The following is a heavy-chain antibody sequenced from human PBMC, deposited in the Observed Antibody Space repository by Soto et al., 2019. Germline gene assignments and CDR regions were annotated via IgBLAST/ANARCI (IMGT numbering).Heavy chain of an antibody. CDR1: GFSFRGYA. Sequence: GAVRLSCAASGFSFRGYALSWVRKAPGKVLEWVSGISGSGGSTYYAYSVKGRFTISRDNSKTKLYLQMNSLRAEDTAVYYCAKAESYYDFWSGPVYYYYYGMDVWGQGTTVTVS. V-gene: IGHV3-23*01. CDR2: ISGSGGST. D-gene: IGHD3-3*01. J-gene: IGHJ6*02. CDR3: AKAESYYDFWSGPVYYYYYGMDV.